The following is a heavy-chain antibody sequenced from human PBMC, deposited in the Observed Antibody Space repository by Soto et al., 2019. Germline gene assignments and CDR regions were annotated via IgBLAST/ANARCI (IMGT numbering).Heavy chain of an antibody. CDR1: GGTFSSYA. D-gene: IGHD3-9*01. J-gene: IGHJ6*02. CDR2: IIPIFGTA. Sequence: SVKVSCKASGGTFSSYAISWVRQAPGQGLEWMGGIIPIFGTANYAQKFQGRVTITADKSTSTAYMELSSLRSEDTAVYYCARAEDYDILTGYARSLDVWCQGTTVTVSS. V-gene: IGHV1-69*06. CDR3: ARAEDYDILTGYARSLDV.